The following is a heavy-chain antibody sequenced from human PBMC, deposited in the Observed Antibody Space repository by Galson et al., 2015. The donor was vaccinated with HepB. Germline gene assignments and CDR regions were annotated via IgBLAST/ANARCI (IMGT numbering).Heavy chain of an antibody. CDR2: ISSNGGST. CDR3: VKDPWFGEFLRVGWFDP. D-gene: IGHD3-10*01. V-gene: IGHV3-64D*06. Sequence: SLRLSCAASGFTFSSYAMHWVRRAPGKGLEYVSAISSNGGSTYYADSVKGRFTISRDNSKNTLYLQMSSLRAEDTAVYYCVKDPWFGEFLRVGWFDPWGQGTLVTVSS. J-gene: IGHJ5*02. CDR1: GFTFSSYA.